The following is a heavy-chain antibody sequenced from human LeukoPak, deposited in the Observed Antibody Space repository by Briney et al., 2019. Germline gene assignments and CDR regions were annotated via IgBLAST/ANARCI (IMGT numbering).Heavy chain of an antibody. J-gene: IGHJ5*02. Sequence: GGSLRLSCAASGFTFDDYAMHWVRQAPGKGLEGVSGISWNSGSIGYADSVKGRFTISRDNAKNSPYLQMNSLRAEDTALYYCAKGRDKYQLLSKNWFDPWGQGTLVTVSS. CDR2: ISWNSGSI. CDR1: GFTFDDYA. V-gene: IGHV3-9*01. CDR3: AKGRDKYQLLSKNWFDP. D-gene: IGHD2-2*01.